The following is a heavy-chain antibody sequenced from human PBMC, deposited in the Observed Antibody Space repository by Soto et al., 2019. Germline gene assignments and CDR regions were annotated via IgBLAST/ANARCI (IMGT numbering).Heavy chain of an antibody. Sequence: ASVKVSCKASGYTFSDYHIHWVRQAPGQWLEWMGWINPNSGVTKSARKFQGRITMTRDTPINTAYMELSSLKSDDTAVYYCARDKSLVYGMYVWGQGTTVTVSS. CDR2: INPNSGVT. D-gene: IGHD6-6*01. J-gene: IGHJ6*02. V-gene: IGHV1-2*02. CDR3: ARDKSLVYGMYV. CDR1: GYTFSDYH.